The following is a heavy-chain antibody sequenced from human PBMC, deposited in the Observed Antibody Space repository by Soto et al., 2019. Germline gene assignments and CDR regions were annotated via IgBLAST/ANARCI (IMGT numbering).Heavy chain of an antibody. CDR2: IIPIFGTA. CDR1: GGTFSSYA. CDR3: ARDLDSCYDSSGYPCPDNAFDI. Sequence: GASVKVSCKASGGTFSSYAISWVRQAPGQGLEWMGGIIPIFGTANYAQKFQGRVTITADESTSTAYMELSSLRSEDTAVYYCARDLDSCYDSSGYPCPDNAFDIWGQGTMVTVSS. V-gene: IGHV1-69*13. D-gene: IGHD3-22*01. J-gene: IGHJ3*02.